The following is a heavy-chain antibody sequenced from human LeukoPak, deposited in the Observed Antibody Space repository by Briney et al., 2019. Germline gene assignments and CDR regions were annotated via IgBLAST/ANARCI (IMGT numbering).Heavy chain of an antibody. J-gene: IGHJ4*02. D-gene: IGHD1-26*01. CDR1: GYTFTGYY. Sequence: ASVKVSCKASGYTFTGYYMHWVRQAPGQGLEWMGRINPNSGGTDCAQKFQGRVTMTRDTSISTAYMELSRLRSDDTAVYYCARCSGSPISGSYYRYFDYWGQGTLVTVSS. V-gene: IGHV1-2*06. CDR3: ARCSGSPISGSYYRYFDY. CDR2: INPNSGGT.